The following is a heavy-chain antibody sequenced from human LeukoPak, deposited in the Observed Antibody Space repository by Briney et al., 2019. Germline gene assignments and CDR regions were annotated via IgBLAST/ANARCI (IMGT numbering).Heavy chain of an antibody. CDR2: IKQDGSEK. D-gene: IGHD2-2*01. J-gene: IGHJ3*02. CDR1: GFTFSSYW. Sequence: PGGSLRLSCAASGFTFSSYWMSWVRQAPGKGLEWVANIKQDGSEKYYVDSVKGRFTISRDNAKNSLYLQMNSLRAEDTAVYYCARSVLGCCSSTSCYAFDIWGQGTMVTVSS. CDR3: ARSVLGCCSSTSCYAFDI. V-gene: IGHV3-7*01.